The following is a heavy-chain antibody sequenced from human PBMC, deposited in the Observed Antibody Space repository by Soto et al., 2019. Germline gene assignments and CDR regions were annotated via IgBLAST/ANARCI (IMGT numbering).Heavy chain of an antibody. CDR3: AATPRY. J-gene: IGHJ4*02. CDR1: GGSISSINNHFSNHY. Sequence: SETLSLTCTVSGGSISSINNHFSNHYCSWIRLSPGKGLEWIGYISNIGFTRYNPSLKSRVSISVDTSKNQISLSLTSVTAADTAVYYCAATPRYWGQGTLVTVSS. CDR2: ISNIGFT. V-gene: IGHV4-59*11. D-gene: IGHD1-26*01.